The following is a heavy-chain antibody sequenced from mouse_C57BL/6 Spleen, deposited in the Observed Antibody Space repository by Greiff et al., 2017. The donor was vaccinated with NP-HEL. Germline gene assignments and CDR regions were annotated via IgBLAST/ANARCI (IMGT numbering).Heavy chain of an antibody. J-gene: IGHJ4*01. CDR1: GFTFSSYG. V-gene: IGHV5-6*01. CDR2: ISSGGSYT. CDR3: ARFRRAMDY. Sequence: EVKLQESGGDLVKPGGSLKLSCAASGFTFSSYGMSWVRQTPDKRLEWVATISSGGSYTYYPDSVKGRFTISRDNAKNTLYLQMSSLKSEDTAMYYCARFRRAMDYWGQGTSVTVSS.